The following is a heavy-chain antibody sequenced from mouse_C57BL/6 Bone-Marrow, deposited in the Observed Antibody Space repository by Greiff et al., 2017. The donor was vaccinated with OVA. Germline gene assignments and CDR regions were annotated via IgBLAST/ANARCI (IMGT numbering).Heavy chain of an antibody. CDR2: IDPENGDT. CDR3: AGEGDEGFDY. J-gene: IGHJ2*01. V-gene: IGHV14-4*01. CDR1: GFNIKDDY. Sequence: EVQLQQSGAELVRPGASVKLSCTASGFNIKDDYMHWVKQRPEQGLEWIGWIDPENGDTEYASKFQGKATITADTSSNTAYLQLSSLTSEDTAVYYCAGEGDEGFDYWGQGTTLTVSS.